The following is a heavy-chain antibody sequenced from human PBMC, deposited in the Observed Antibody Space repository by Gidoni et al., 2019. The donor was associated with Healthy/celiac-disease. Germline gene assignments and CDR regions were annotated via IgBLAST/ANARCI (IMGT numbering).Heavy chain of an antibody. V-gene: IGHV3-11*01. CDR3: ARAPTDSSSPRSYYGMDV. CDR2: ISSSGSTI. D-gene: IGHD6-6*01. Sequence: PGKGLEWVSYISSSGSTIYYADSVKGRFTISRDNAKNSLYLQMNSLRAEDTAVYYCARAPTDSSSPRSYYGMDVWGQGTTVTVSS. J-gene: IGHJ6*02.